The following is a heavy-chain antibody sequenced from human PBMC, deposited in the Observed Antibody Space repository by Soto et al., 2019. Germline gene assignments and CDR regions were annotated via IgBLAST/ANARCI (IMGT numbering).Heavy chain of an antibody. CDR1: GYTFTSYY. CDR3: ARSPHSSSSGYYFDY. Sequence: ASVKVSCKASGYTFTSYYMHWVRQAPGQGLERMGIINPSGGSTSYAQKFQGRVTMTRDTSTSTVYMELSSLRSEDTAVYYCARSPHSSSSGYYFDYWGQGTLVTVSS. D-gene: IGHD6-6*01. CDR2: INPSGGST. J-gene: IGHJ4*02. V-gene: IGHV1-46*01.